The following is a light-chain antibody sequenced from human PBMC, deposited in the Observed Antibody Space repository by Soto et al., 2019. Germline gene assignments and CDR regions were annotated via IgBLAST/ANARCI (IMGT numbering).Light chain of an antibody. CDR3: QQYETVPLT. J-gene: IGKJ4*01. V-gene: IGKV1-33*01. CDR1: QYIRTY. Sequence: DIQMTQSPSPLSASVGDTVTITCRASQYIRTYLTWYQQKPGKAPKLLIYDASNLERGVPPRFTRGGSGTDFTLTIHGLQPADVATYYCQQYETVPLTFGGGTEVEI. CDR2: DAS.